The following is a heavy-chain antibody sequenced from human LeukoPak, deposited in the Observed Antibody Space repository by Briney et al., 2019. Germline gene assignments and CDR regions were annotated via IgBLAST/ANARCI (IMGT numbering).Heavy chain of an antibody. V-gene: IGHV3-11*01. Sequence: GGSLRLSCAASGFTLSDYYMSWIRQAPGKGVEWISYMSDSGTSVNYADSVKGRFTMSRDNAKNSLYLQMSSLRAEDTAVYYCASPGVVVAGTNDYWGQGTRVIVSS. D-gene: IGHD6-19*01. CDR3: ASPGVVVAGTNDY. CDR1: GFTLSDYY. J-gene: IGHJ4*02. CDR2: MSDSGTSV.